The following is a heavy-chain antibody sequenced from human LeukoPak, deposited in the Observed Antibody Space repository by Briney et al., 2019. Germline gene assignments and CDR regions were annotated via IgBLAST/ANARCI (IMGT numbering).Heavy chain of an antibody. V-gene: IGHV4-34*01. CDR2: INHSGST. Sequence: SETLSLTCAVYGGSFSGYYWSWIRQPPGKGLEWIGEINHSGSTNYNPSLKSRVTISVDTSKTQFSLKLSSVAAADTAVYYCARGHCSSTSCPALTNQYNWFDPWGQGTLVTVSS. CDR3: ARGHCSSTSCPALTNQYNWFDP. J-gene: IGHJ5*02. CDR1: GGSFSGYY. D-gene: IGHD2-2*01.